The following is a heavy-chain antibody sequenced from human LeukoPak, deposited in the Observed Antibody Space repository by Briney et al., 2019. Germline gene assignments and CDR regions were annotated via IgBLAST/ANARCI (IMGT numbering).Heavy chain of an antibody. CDR3: ARDGWYDSSGYYVGYYFDY. D-gene: IGHD3-22*01. V-gene: IGHV1-69*04. J-gene: IGHJ4*02. CDR2: IIPILGIA. CDR1: GGTFSSYA. Sequence: SVKVSCKASGGTFSSYAISWVRQAPGQGLEWMGRIIPILGIANYAQKFQGRVTITADKSTSTAYMELSSLRSEDTAVYYCARDGWYDSSGYYVGYYFDYWGQGTLVTVSS.